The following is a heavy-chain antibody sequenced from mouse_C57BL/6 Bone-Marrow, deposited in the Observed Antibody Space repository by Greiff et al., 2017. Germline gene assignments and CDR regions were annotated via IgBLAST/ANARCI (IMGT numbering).Heavy chain of an antibody. CDR2: IHPNSGST. D-gene: IGHD1-1*01. J-gene: IGHJ4*01. CDR3: AKETTVVATKYAMDY. CDR1: GYTFTSYW. Sequence: QVQLQQPGAELVKPGASVKLSCKASGYTFTSYWMHWVKQRPGQGLEWIGMIHPNSGSTNYNEKFKSKATLTVAKSSSTAYMQLSSLTSEDSAVYYGAKETTVVATKYAMDYWGQGTSVTVSS. V-gene: IGHV1-64*01.